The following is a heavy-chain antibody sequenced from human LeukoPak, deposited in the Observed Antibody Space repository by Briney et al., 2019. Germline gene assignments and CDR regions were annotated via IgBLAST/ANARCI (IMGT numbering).Heavy chain of an antibody. D-gene: IGHD2-2*02. CDR3: AKDMGGYCSSTSCYTPFDY. J-gene: IGHJ4*02. CDR2: ISWNSGSI. CDR1: GFTFDDYA. V-gene: IGHV3-9*01. Sequence: GGSLRLSCAASGFTFDDYAMHWVRQAPGKGPEWVSGISWNSGSIGYADSVKGRFTISRDNAKNSLYLQMNSLRAEDTALYYCAKDMGGYCSSTSCYTPFDYWGQGTLVTVSS.